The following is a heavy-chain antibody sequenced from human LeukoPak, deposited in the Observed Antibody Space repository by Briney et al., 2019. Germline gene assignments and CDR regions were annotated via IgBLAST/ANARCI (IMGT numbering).Heavy chain of an antibody. V-gene: IGHV4-4*02. D-gene: IGHD6-19*01. CDR2: IYHSGST. J-gene: IGHJ4*02. CDR1: GGSISSSNW. Sequence: PSGTLSLTCAVSGGSISSSNWWSWVRQPPGKGLEWIGEIYHSGSTYYNPSLKSRVTISVDRSKNQFSLKLSSVTAADTAVYYCAGERGEEYSSGWYKRNYFDNWGQGIRVTVSS. CDR3: AGERGEEYSSGWYKRNYFDN.